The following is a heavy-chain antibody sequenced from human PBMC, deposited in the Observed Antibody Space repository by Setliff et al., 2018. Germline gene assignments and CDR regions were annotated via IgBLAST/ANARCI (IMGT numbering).Heavy chain of an antibody. CDR1: GFTFSSYS. J-gene: IGHJ1*01. D-gene: IGHD1-26*01. Sequence: GGSLRLSCAASGFTFSSYSLSWVRQAPGKGLEWVSSVNNKNTYMSFADSVKGRFTISRDNANNSLFLQMNSLRAEDTAVYYCAIPSGSSDAEYFQHWG. V-gene: IGHV3-21*01. CDR3: AIPSGSSDAEYFQH. CDR2: VNNKNTYM.